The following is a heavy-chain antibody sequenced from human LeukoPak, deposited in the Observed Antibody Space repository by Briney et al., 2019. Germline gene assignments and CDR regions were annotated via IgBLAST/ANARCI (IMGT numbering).Heavy chain of an antibody. Sequence: SVKVSCKTSGGTFSSSAITWVRQAPGQGLEWMGRISPALNITSYTQKFQGRVTITADTSTSTAYMELSSLRSEETAVYYCARDQGLTAPPPYGLDVWGQGTTVTVSS. CDR3: ARDQGLTAPPPYGLDV. V-gene: IGHV1-69*04. CDR1: GGTFSSSA. D-gene: IGHD5-18*01. CDR2: ISPALNIT. J-gene: IGHJ6*02.